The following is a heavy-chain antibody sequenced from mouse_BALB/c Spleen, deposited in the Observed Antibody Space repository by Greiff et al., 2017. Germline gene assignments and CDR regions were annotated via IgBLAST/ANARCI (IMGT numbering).Heavy chain of an antibody. CDR2: IWGDGST. V-gene: IGHV2-6-7*01. CDR1: GFSLTGYG. Sequence: VKLMESGPGLVAPSQSLSITCTVSGFSLTGYGVNWVRQPPGKGLEWLGMIWGDGSTDYNSALKSRLSISKDNSKSQVFLKMNSLQTDDTARYYCARDHGSSLSYFDYWGQGTTLTVSS. CDR3: ARDHGSSLSYFDY. J-gene: IGHJ2*01. D-gene: IGHD1-1*01.